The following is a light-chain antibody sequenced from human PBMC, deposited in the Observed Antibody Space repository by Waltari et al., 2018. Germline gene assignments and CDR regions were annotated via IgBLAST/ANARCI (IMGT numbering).Light chain of an antibody. Sequence: EIVLTQSPDIQSVTPKEPVTITCRASQTIGKSLQWYQQKPGQSPKLLVKYASQSVSGVPSRFSGSGSGTDFSLTINSLEAEDIATYYCHQSSTLTGTFGQGTRLEIK. V-gene: IGKV6-21*01. CDR2: YAS. J-gene: IGKJ1*01. CDR3: HQSSTLTGT. CDR1: QTIGKS.